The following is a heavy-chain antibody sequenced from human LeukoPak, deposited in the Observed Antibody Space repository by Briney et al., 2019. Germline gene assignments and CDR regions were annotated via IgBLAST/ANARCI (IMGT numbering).Heavy chain of an antibody. CDR1: GFTFSSYS. J-gene: IGHJ4*02. CDR3: ARALRSGAPDY. CDR2: ISSFSNYI. Sequence: PGGFLRLSCVASGFTFSSYSMNWVRQAPGKGLEWVSSISSFSNYIYYADSVKGRFTISRDNSKNTLYLQMNSLRAEDTAVYYCARALRSGAPDYWGQGTLVTVS. V-gene: IGHV3-21*01. D-gene: IGHD6-25*01.